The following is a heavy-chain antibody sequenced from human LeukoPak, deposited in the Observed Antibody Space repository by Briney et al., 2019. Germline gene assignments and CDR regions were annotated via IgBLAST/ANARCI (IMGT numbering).Heavy chain of an antibody. V-gene: IGHV3-30*10. D-gene: IGHD3-10*01. CDR1: GFTFSSYA. Sequence: GGSLRLSCAASGFTFSSYAMHWVRQAPGKGLEWVAVISYDGTNKYYTDSVKGRFTISRDSSKNTVYLQMNSLRAKDTAVYYCARESAGSGSRFDPWGQGTLVTVSS. J-gene: IGHJ5*02. CDR3: ARESAGSGSRFDP. CDR2: ISYDGTNK.